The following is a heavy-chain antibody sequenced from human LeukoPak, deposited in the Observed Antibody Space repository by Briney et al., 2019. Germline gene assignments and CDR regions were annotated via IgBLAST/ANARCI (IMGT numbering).Heavy chain of an antibody. CDR2: IWYDGSNK. CDR1: GFTFSSYG. CDR3: AKGEDSPRFDP. V-gene: IGHV3-30*02. Sequence: GGSLRLSCAASGFTFSSYGMHWVRQAPGKGLEWVAVIWYDGSNKYYADSVKGRFTISRDNSKNTLYLQMNSLRAEDTAVYYCAKGEDSPRFDPWGQGTLVTVSS. J-gene: IGHJ5*02. D-gene: IGHD1-26*01.